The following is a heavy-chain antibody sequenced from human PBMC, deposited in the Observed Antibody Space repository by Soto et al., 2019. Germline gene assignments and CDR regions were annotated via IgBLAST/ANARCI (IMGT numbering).Heavy chain of an antibody. V-gene: IGHV4-59*01. J-gene: IGHJ3*02. D-gene: IGHD1-26*01. CDR2: IFYSGTT. CDR3: ARGRGGTYDAFDI. CDR1: GGSLTTYF. Sequence: QVQLQESGPGLVKPSETLSLTCNVSGGSLTTYFWSWIRQPPGKGLECIGYIFYSGTTNYNPSLKSRVNMSIDTSRNRFALKLTSLTAADSAVYYCARGRGGTYDAFDIWGQGTMVTVAS.